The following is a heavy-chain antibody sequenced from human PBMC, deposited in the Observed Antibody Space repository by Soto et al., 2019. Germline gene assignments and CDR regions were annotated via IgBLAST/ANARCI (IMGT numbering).Heavy chain of an antibody. CDR3: AKAGGAAGTVDYFDY. V-gene: IGHV3-23*01. D-gene: IGHD6-13*01. Sequence: QPGGSLRLSCAASGFTFSNYAINWVRQSPGKGLEWVSVISGSVGSTYYADSVKGRFTITRDSSKNTLYLQMNSLRAEDTAVYYCAKAGGAAGTVDYFDYWGQGTLVTVSS. CDR2: ISGSVGST. J-gene: IGHJ4*02. CDR1: GFTFSNYA.